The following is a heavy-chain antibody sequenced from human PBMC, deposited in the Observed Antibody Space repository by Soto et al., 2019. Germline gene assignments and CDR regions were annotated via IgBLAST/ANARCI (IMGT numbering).Heavy chain of an antibody. J-gene: IGHJ4*02. CDR1: SGSFTSNNW. V-gene: IGHV4-4*02. CDR3: ASRDPGTSVDY. Sequence: SETLSLTCAVSSGSFTSNNWWTWVRQPPGQGLEWIGEIYRTGSTNYNPSLKSRVTISLDKSENQFSLKVTSLTAADTAVYYCASRDPGTSVDYWGQGTLVTVSS. CDR2: IYRTGST. D-gene: IGHD1-7*01.